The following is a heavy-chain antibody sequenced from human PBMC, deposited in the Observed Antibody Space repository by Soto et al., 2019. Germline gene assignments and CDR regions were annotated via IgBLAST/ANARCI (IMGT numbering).Heavy chain of an antibody. J-gene: IGHJ4*02. CDR2: INHSGST. Sequence: PSETLSLTCAVYGGSFSGYYWSWIRQPPGKGLEWIGEINHSGSTNYNPSLKSRVTISVDTSKNQFSLKLSSVTAAGTAVYYCARDMDRNFDYWGQGTLVTVSS. V-gene: IGHV4-34*01. D-gene: IGHD2-15*01. CDR1: GGSFSGYY. CDR3: ARDMDRNFDY.